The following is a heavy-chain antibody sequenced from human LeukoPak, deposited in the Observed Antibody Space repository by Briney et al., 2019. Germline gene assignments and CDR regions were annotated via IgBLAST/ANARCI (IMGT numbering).Heavy chain of an antibody. Sequence: SETLSLTCTVSGGSISSYYWSWIRQPPGKGLEWIGYIYYSGSTNYNPSLKSRVTISVDTSKNQFSLKLSSVTAADTAVYYCAGGCGIWGQGTLVTVSS. D-gene: IGHD2-21*01. CDR3: AGGCGI. J-gene: IGHJ4*02. V-gene: IGHV4-59*01. CDR2: IYYSGST. CDR1: GGSISSYY.